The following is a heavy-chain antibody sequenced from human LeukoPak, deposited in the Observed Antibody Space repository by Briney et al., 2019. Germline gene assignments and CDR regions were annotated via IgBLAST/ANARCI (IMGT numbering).Heavy chain of an antibody. CDR3: ARDGSMRSSWYNDY. Sequence: GGSLRLSCAASGFTFSSYGMHWVRQAPGKGLEWVAVIWYDGSNKYYADSVKGRFTISRDNSKNTLYLQMNSLRAEGTAVYYCARDGSMRSSWYNDYWGQGTLITVSS. J-gene: IGHJ4*02. CDR2: IWYDGSNK. V-gene: IGHV3-33*01. CDR1: GFTFSSYG. D-gene: IGHD6-13*01.